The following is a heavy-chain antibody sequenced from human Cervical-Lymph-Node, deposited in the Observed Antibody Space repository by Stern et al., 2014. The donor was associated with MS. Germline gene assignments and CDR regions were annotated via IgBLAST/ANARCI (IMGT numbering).Heavy chain of an antibody. CDR2: INSDGSST. CDR1: GFTFSSYW. CDR3: AREGTYYYDSSGFDY. V-gene: IGHV3-74*01. J-gene: IGHJ4*02. D-gene: IGHD3-22*01. Sequence: VQLVQSGGGLVQPGGSLRLSCAASGFTFSSYWMHWVRQAPGKGLVWVSRINSDGSSTSYADSVKGRFTISRDNAKNTLYLQMNSLRAEDTAVYYCAREGTYYYDSSGFDYWGQGTLVTVSS.